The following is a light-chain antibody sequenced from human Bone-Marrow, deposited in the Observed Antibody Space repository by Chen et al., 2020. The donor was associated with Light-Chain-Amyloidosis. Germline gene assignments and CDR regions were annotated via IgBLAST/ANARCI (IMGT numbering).Light chain of an antibody. CDR1: SSDVGGYNY. CDR3: SSYAGSNHWV. CDR2: EVT. V-gene: IGLV2-8*01. J-gene: IGLJ3*02. Sequence: QYALTQPPSASGSPGQSVTISCTGTSSDVGGYNYVAWYQQHPGKVPKFMIYEVTKRPSGVPARFSGSKAGNTASLPVSGIQAEDAADYYCSSYAGSNHWVFGVGTKLTVL.